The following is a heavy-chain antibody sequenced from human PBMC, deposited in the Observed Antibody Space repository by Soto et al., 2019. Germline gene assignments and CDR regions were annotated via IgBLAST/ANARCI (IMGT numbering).Heavy chain of an antibody. V-gene: IGHV1-3*01. CDR1: GYTFTSYA. D-gene: IGHD2-21*02. CDR3: ARFIVVVTAHYGMDV. Sequence: ASVKVSCKASGYTFTSYAMHWVRQAPGQRLEWMGWINAGNGNTKYSQKFQGRVTITRDTSASTAYMELSSLRSEDTAVYYRARFIVVVTAHYGMDVWGQGTTVTVSS. J-gene: IGHJ6*02. CDR2: INAGNGNT.